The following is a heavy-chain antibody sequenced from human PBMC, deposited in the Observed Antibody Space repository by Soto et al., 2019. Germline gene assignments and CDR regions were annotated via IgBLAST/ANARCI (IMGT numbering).Heavy chain of an antibody. J-gene: IGHJ4*02. CDR2: ISPYNGNT. CDR3: ARRRAGGYFDY. D-gene: IGHD3-10*01. Sequence: QDQLVQSGAEVKKPGASVKVSCKSSGYTFSSYGISWVRQAPVQGLEWMGWISPYNGNTNYAQKVQGRVTMTADTSTSTGYMELRSLRSDDTAVYYCARRRAGGYFDYWGQGTLVTVSS. V-gene: IGHV1-18*01. CDR1: GYTFSSYG.